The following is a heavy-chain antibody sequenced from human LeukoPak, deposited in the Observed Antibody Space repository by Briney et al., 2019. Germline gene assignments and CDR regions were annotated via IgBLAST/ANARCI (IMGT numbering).Heavy chain of an antibody. Sequence: SETLSLTRAVYGGSFSGYYWSWIRQPPGKGLEWIGEINHSGSTNYNPSLKSRVTISVDTSKNQFSLKLSSVTAADTAVYYCARHTLLWFGELQNWFDPWGQGTLVTVSS. V-gene: IGHV4-34*01. D-gene: IGHD3-10*01. CDR2: INHSGST. CDR1: GGSFSGYY. CDR3: ARHTLLWFGELQNWFDP. J-gene: IGHJ5*02.